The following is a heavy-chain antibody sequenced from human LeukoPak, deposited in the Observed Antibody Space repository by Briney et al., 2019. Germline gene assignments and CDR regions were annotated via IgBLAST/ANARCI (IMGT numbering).Heavy chain of an antibody. CDR3: ARDIWGSST. Sequence: SETLSLTCTVSGGSIGTYSWNWIRQPPGKGLEWIGCIYHSGGTHYNPSLKSRVTMSVDMSKNQISLNLNSVTAADTAVYYCARDIWGSSTWGPGTLVTVSS. CDR2: IYHSGGT. CDR1: GGSIGTYS. D-gene: IGHD3-16*01. J-gene: IGHJ5*02. V-gene: IGHV4-59*12.